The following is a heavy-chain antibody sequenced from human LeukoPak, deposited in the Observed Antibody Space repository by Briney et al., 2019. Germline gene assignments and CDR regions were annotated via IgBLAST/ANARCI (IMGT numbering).Heavy chain of an antibody. D-gene: IGHD6-13*01. V-gene: IGHV3-13*01. CDR2: IGTAGEI. CDR1: GFTFSSYD. J-gene: IGHJ2*01. CDR3: ARAAYSSTWYSRYFNL. Sequence: GGSLRLSCAASGFTFSSYDIHWVRQATGKGLEWVSGIGTAGEIYYPGSVKGRFAISRENAKNSLYLQMNSLRAGDTAVYYCARAAYSSTWYSRYFNLWGRGTLVTVSS.